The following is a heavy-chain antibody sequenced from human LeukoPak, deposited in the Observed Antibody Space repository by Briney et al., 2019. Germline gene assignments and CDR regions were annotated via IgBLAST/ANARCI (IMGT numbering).Heavy chain of an antibody. D-gene: IGHD3-3*01. Sequence: GGSLRLSCAASGFTFSSYGMHWVRQAPGKGLEWVSVISYDGSNKYYADSVKGRFTISRDNSKNTLYLQMNSLRAEDTAVYYCAKGSKITIFGVVIGDYWGQGTLVTVSS. CDR2: ISYDGSNK. CDR1: GFTFSSYG. CDR3: AKGSKITIFGVVIGDY. V-gene: IGHV3-30*18. J-gene: IGHJ4*02.